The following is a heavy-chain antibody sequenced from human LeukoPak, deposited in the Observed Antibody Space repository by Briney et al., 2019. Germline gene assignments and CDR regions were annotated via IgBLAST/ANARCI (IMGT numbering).Heavy chain of an antibody. V-gene: IGHV3-48*01. D-gene: IGHD6-19*01. Sequence: GGSLRLSCAASGFTFSSYSMNWVRQAPGKGLEWVSYISSSSSTIYYADSVKGRFTISRDNAKNSLYLQMNSLRAEDTAVYYCARVGPYSSFDYWGQGTLVTVSS. CDR3: ARVGPYSSFDY. J-gene: IGHJ4*02. CDR1: GFTFSSYS. CDR2: ISSSSSTI.